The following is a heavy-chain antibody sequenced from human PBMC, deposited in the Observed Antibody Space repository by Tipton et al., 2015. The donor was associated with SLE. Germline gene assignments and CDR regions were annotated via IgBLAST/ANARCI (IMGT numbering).Heavy chain of an antibody. CDR1: GGSFSGYY. D-gene: IGHD7-27*01. Sequence: TLSLTCAVYGGSFSGYYWSWIRQPPGKGLEWIGEINHSGSTNYNPSLKSRVTISVDTSKNQFSLKLSSVTAADTAVYYCARAGAAQYFQHWGQGTLVTVSS. J-gene: IGHJ1*01. CDR3: ARAGAAQYFQH. V-gene: IGHV4-34*01. CDR2: INHSGST.